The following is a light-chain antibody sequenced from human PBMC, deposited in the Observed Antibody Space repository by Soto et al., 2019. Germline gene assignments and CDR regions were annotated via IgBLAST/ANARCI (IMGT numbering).Light chain of an antibody. CDR3: QQYSNWPLLS. CDR2: GAS. CDR1: QSVGSN. Sequence: VVLTHSPATLSVSPRPCSTLSVSASQSVGSNLAWYQQKPGQTPRVLIYGASTRAIGIPARFSGSGFGTEFTLTISSLQSEDFVVYYCQQYSNWPLLSFGGGTKVDIK. V-gene: IGKV3-15*01. J-gene: IGKJ4*01.